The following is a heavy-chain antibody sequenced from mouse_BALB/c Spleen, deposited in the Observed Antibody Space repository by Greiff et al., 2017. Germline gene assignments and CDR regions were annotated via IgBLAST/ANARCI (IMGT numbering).Heavy chain of an antibody. CDR3: ARIYYGSSWYFDV. CDR2: ISSGGST. CDR1: GFTFSSYA. J-gene: IGHJ1*01. D-gene: IGHD1-1*01. V-gene: IGHV5-6-5*01. Sequence: DVMLVESGGGLVKPGGSLKLSCAASGFTFSSYAMSWVRQTPEKRLEWVASISSGGSTYYPDSVKGRFTISRDNARNILYLQMSSLRSEDTAMYYCARIYYGSSWYFDVWGAGTTVTVSS.